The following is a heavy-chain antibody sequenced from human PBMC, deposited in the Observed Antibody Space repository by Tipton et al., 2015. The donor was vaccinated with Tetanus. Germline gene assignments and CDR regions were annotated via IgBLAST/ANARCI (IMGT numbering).Heavy chain of an antibody. CDR1: GYTFTGYY. J-gene: IGHJ6*02. V-gene: IGHV1-2*02. CDR3: ARDRGDYIYYGMDV. Sequence: QLVQSGAEVKKPGASVKVSCKASGYTFTGYYIYWVRQAPGQGLEWMGWIDPNSGGTVDAQKFQGRVPMTRDKSISTAYMELRSLRSDDTDVYYCARDRGDYIYYGMDVWGPGTTVTVS. D-gene: IGHD3-22*01. CDR2: IDPNSGGT.